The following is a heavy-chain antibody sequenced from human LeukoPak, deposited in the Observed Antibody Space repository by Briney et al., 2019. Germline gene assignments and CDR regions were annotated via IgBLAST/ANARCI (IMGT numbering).Heavy chain of an antibody. CDR1: GFTFSSYW. Sequence: GGSLRLSCAASGFTFSSYWMSWVRQAPGKGLEWVSRISGTGGTTFYADPVKGRFTISRDNSKNTLYLQMNSLRAEDTAVYYCAKRLAMTGTYHFDYWGQGTLVTVSS. CDR2: ISGTGGTT. J-gene: IGHJ4*02. V-gene: IGHV3-23*01. CDR3: AKRLAMTGTYHFDY. D-gene: IGHD6-19*01.